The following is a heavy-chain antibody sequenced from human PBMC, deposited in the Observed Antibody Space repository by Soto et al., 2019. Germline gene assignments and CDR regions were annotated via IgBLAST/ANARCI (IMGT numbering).Heavy chain of an antibody. Sequence: QVQLVESGGGVVQPGGSLRLSCAASGFTFSSHTMHWVRQAPGKGLEWLSLMSHDGNIKFYADSVKGRFTISRDNSKNILYLQMTNLRSEDTALYYCASTQFIIIVARGKYWGQGTLVTVSS. J-gene: IGHJ4*02. CDR1: GFTFSSHT. V-gene: IGHV3-30-3*01. D-gene: IGHD2-15*01. CDR2: MSHDGNIK. CDR3: ASTQFIIIVARGKY.